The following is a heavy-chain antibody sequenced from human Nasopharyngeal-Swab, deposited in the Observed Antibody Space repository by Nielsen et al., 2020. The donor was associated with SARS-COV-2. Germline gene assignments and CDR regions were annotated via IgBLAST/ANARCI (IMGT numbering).Heavy chain of an antibody. CDR3: ARDGTGTTRKNGWFDP. V-gene: IGHV3-66*01. J-gene: IGHJ5*02. CDR1: GFTFDDYA. Sequence: GESLNISCAASGFTFDDYAMHWVRQAPGKGLEWVSVIYSGGSTYYADSVKGRFTISRDNSKNTLYLQMNSLRAEDTAVYYCARDGTGTTRKNGWFDPWGQGTLVTVSS. D-gene: IGHD1-1*01. CDR2: IYSGGST.